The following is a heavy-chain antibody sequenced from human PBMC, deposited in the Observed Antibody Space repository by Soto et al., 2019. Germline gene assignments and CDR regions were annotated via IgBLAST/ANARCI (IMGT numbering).Heavy chain of an antibody. D-gene: IGHD3-16*01. V-gene: IGHV3-30-3*01. Sequence: GGSLRLSCAASGFTFSSYAMHWVRQAPGKGLEWVAVISYDGSNKYYADSVKGRFTISRDNSKNTLYLQMNSLRAEDTAVYYCARADMITFGGVMPYYGMDVWGQGTTVNVSS. J-gene: IGHJ6*02. CDR1: GFTFSSYA. CDR3: ARADMITFGGVMPYYGMDV. CDR2: ISYDGSNK.